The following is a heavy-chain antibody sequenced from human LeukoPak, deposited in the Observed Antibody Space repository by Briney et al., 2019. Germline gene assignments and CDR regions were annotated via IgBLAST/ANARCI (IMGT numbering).Heavy chain of an antibody. CDR2: IFGSGGSP. J-gene: IGHJ4*02. D-gene: IGHD5-18*01. V-gene: IGHV3-23*01. CDR1: GGSISSSSYY. Sequence: ETLSLTCTVSGGSISSSSYYWGWIRQPPGKGLEWVAGIFGSGGSPHYADSVKGRFTISRDNSQNTVYLQINSLRAEDTAVYYCGKTTVGYSSGQKPAWPVDYWGQGTLVTVSS. CDR3: GKTTVGYSSGQKPAWPVDY.